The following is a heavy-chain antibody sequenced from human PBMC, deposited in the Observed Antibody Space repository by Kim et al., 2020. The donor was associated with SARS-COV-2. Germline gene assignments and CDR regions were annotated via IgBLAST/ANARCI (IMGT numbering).Heavy chain of an antibody. CDR3: ARGGYPGAFDI. CDR1: GVTFSSHW. J-gene: IGHJ3*02. D-gene: IGHD3-22*01. V-gene: IGHV3-74*01. CDR2: IQSDGTST. Sequence: GGSLRLSCAASGVTFSSHWIHWVRQAPGKGLVWVSGIQSDGTSTSYADSVKGRFTISRDNAKNTLHLQMNSLRAEDTAVYYCARGGYPGAFDIWGQGTMV.